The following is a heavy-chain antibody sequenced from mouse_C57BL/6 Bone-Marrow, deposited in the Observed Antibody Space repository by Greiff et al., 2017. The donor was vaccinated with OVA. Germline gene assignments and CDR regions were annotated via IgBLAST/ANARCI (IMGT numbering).Heavy chain of an antibody. CDR1: GFTFSSYA. D-gene: IGHD1-1*01. V-gene: IGHV5-4*03. Sequence: EVNVVESGGGLVKPGGSLKLSCAASGFTFSSYAMSWVRQTPEKRLEWVATISDGGSYTYYPDNVKGRFTISRDNAKNNLYLQMSHLKSEDTAMYYCARASITTVVARYWYFDVWGTGTTVTVSS. J-gene: IGHJ1*03. CDR2: ISDGGSYT. CDR3: ARASITTVVARYWYFDV.